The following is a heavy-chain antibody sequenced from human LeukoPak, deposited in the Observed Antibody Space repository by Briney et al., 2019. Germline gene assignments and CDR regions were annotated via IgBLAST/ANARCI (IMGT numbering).Heavy chain of an antibody. D-gene: IGHD3-10*01. J-gene: IGHJ6*02. V-gene: IGHV1-8*01. CDR3: ARDLLLWFGELSLDYGMDV. Sequence: ASVKVSCKASGYTFTSFDMNWVRQATGQGLEWMGWMNPKSGNTGYAQKLQGRVTMTTDTSTSTAYMELRSLRSDDTAVYYCARDLLLWFGELSLDYGMDVWGQGTTVTVSS. CDR2: MNPKSGNT. CDR1: GYTFTSFD.